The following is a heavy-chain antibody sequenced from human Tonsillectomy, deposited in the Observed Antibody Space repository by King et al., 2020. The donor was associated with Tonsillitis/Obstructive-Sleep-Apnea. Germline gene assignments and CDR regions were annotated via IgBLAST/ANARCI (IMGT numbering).Heavy chain of an antibody. V-gene: IGHV3-48*03. D-gene: IGHD1-26*01. CDR3: ARGGSYVVYLYFDY. CDR2: ISGSGTII. CDR1: GFAFSSYE. J-gene: IGHJ4*02. Sequence: EVQLVESGGGLVQPGGSLRLSCVASGFAFSSYEMNWVRQAPGKGLEWVSYISGSGTIIYYADSVKGRFTISRDNAKNSLYLQMNSLRAADTAVYYCARGGSYVVYLYFDYWGQGTLVTVSS.